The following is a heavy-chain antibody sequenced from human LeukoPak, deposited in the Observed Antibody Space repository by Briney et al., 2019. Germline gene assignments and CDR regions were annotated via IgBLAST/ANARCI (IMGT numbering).Heavy chain of an antibody. CDR2: IYHSGST. CDR1: GYSISSGYY. D-gene: IGHD4-17*01. J-gene: IGHJ5*02. V-gene: IGHV4-38-2*02. CDR3: ARADYGDYLAYWFDP. Sequence: PSETLSLTCTVSGYSISSGYYWGWIRQPPGKGLEWIGSIYHSGSTYYNPSLESRVTISVDTSKNQFSLKLSSVTAADTAVYYCARADYGDYLAYWFDPWGQGTLVTVSS.